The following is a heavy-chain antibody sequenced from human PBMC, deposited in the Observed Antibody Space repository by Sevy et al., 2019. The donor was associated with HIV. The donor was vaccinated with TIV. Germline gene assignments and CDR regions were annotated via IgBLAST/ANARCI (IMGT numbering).Heavy chain of an antibody. V-gene: IGHV1-2*02. J-gene: IGHJ4*02. CDR1: GYTFTDYF. CDR3: ASPGGYRYGSLLDN. CDR2: INPNSGDT. Sequence: ASVKVSCKASGYTFTDYFMHWVRQAPGQGLEWMGWINPNSGDTKYAQKFQGGVTVTRDTSIRTAYMELNSLRFDDTAVYYCASPGGYRYGSLLDNWGQGTLVTVSS. D-gene: IGHD5-18*01.